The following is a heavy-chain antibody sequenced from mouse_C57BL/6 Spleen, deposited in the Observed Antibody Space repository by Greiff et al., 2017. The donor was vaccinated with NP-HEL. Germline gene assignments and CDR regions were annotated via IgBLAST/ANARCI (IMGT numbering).Heavy chain of an antibody. D-gene: IGHD2-4*01. CDR1: GYTFTSYW. J-gene: IGHJ3*01. CDR2: IHPNSGST. Sequence: VQLQQPGAELVKPGASVKLSCKASGYTFTSYWMHWVKQRPGQGLEWIGMIHPNSGSTNYNEKFKSKATLTVDKSSSTAYMQRSSLTSEDSAVYYCARSSDYDRAWFAYWGQGTLVTVSA. CDR3: ARSSDYDRAWFAY. V-gene: IGHV1-64*01.